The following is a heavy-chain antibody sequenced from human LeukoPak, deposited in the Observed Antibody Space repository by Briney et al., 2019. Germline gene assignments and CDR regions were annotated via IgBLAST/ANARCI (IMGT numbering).Heavy chain of an antibody. V-gene: IGHV3-7*01. J-gene: IGHJ4*02. CDR3: ARYTFDY. CDR2: IKEDGSEK. Sequence: GGSLRLSCTASGFTFSNYWMSWVRQAPGKGLEWVANIKEDGSEKYYVDSVKGRFTISRDNAKNSLYLQMNSLRAEDTAVYYCARYTFDYWGQGTLVTVSS. CDR1: GFTFSNYW. D-gene: IGHD1-14*01.